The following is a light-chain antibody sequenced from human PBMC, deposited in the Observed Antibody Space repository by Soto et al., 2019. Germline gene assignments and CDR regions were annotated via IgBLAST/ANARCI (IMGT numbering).Light chain of an antibody. J-gene: IGKJ5*01. Sequence: EIVLTQTPGTLSLSPGERATLSCRASQSVGSYLAWYQQKPGQAPRLLIYDSSNRATDIPARFSGGGSGTDFTLTISSLEPEDFAVYYCQQRSNWPPITFGQGTRLENK. CDR1: QSVGSY. CDR3: QQRSNWPPIT. CDR2: DSS. V-gene: IGKV3-11*01.